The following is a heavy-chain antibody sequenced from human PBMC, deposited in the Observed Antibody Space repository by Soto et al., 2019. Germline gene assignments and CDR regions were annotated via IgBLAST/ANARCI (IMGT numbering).Heavy chain of an antibody. CDR1: GYTFTSYG. CDR3: ARRSTDDYGDYSFDY. CDR2: ISAYNGNT. Sequence: QVQLVQSGAEVKKPGASVKVSCKASGYTFTSYGISWVRQAPGQGLEWMGWISAYNGNTNYAQKLQGRVPMPTDTSTSTAYMELRSLSSDDTAVYYCARRSTDDYGDYSFDYWGQGTLVTVSS. D-gene: IGHD4-17*01. J-gene: IGHJ4*02. V-gene: IGHV1-18*01.